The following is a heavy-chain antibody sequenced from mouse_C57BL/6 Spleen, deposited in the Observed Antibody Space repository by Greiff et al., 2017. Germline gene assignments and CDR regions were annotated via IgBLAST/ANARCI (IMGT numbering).Heavy chain of an antibody. V-gene: IGHV1-15*01. J-gene: IGHJ4*01. CDR3: TRPSGGSSSHAMDY. CDR2: IDPETGGT. Sequence: QVQLKQSGAELVRPGASVTLSCKASGYTFTAYEMHWVKQTPVHGLEWIGAIDPETGGTAYNQKFKGKAILTADKSSSTAYMELRSLTSEDSAVYYCTRPSGGSSSHAMDYWGQGTSVTVSS. D-gene: IGHD1-1*01. CDR1: GYTFTAYE.